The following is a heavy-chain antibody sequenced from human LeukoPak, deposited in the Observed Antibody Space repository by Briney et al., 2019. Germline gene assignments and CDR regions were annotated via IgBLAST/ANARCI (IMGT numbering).Heavy chain of an antibody. CDR3: AKEARSGPGVFDY. CDR1: GFTFSSYA. D-gene: IGHD3-10*01. J-gene: IGHJ4*02. V-gene: IGHV3-23*01. CDR2: ISGSGGST. Sequence: AGGSLRLSCAASGFTFSSYAMSWVPQAPGKWLEGVSAISGSGGSTYYAHSVKGRFTISRDNSKNTLYLQMNSLRAEDTAVYYCAKEARSGPGVFDYWGQGTLVTVSS.